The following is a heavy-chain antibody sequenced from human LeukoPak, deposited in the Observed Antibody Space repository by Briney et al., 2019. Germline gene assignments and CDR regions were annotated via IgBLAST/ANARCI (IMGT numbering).Heavy chain of an antibody. V-gene: IGHV3-38-3*01. D-gene: IGHD2-15*01. Sequence: GGSLRLSCAASGFTVSSNEMSWVRQAPGKGLEWVSSISGGSTYYADSVKGRFTISRDNSKNTLYLQMNSLRAEDTAVYYCAREAKDCSGGSCYVDAFDIWGQGTMVTVSS. CDR1: GFTVSSNE. J-gene: IGHJ3*02. CDR2: ISGGST. CDR3: AREAKDCSGGSCYVDAFDI.